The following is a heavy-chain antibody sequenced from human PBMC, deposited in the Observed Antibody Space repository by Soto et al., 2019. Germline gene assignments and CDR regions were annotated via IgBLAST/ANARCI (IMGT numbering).Heavy chain of an antibody. CDR1: GFPFSSYS. J-gene: IGHJ3*02. V-gene: IGHV3-23*01. Sequence: GGSLRLSCAASGFPFSSYSMSWVRQAPGKGLEWVSAISGSGGSTYYADSVKGRFTITRDNSKNTLYLQMNSLRAEDTAVYYRAKDLRVPAALDAFDIWGQGTMVTVSS. D-gene: IGHD2-2*01. CDR3: AKDLRVPAALDAFDI. CDR2: ISGSGGST.